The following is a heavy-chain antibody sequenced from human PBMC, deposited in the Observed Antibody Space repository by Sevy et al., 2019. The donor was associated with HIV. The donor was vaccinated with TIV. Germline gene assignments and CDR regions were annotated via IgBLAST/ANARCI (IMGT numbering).Heavy chain of an antibody. CDR3: AKGDRSGWYYFDY. CDR1: GFTFSSYA. Sequence: GGSLRLSCAASGFTFSSYAMSWVRQAPGKGLEWVSAISGSGGSTYYADPVKGRFTISRDNSKNTLYLQMNSLRAEDTAVYYCAKGDRSGWYYFDYWGQGTLVTVSS. D-gene: IGHD6-19*01. CDR2: ISGSGGST. V-gene: IGHV3-23*01. J-gene: IGHJ4*02.